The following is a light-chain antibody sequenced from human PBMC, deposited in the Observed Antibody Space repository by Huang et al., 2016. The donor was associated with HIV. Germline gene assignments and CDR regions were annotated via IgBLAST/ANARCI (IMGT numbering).Light chain of an antibody. CDR1: QNINSV. CDR3: QQSYNTSWT. Sequence: DIQLTHSPSSLSASVGDRVTITCRASQNINSVLNWYKQTPGKAPNLLIYAASSLQSGVPSRFSGSGSGTDFTLTISGLQPVDLGTYYCQQSYNTSWTFGQGTTVEIK. V-gene: IGKV1-39*01. J-gene: IGKJ1*01. CDR2: AAS.